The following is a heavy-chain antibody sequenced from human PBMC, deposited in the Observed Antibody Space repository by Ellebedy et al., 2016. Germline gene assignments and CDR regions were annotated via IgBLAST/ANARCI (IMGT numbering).Heavy chain of an antibody. Sequence: GESLKTSXAASGFTFSSYGMHWVRQAPGKGLEWVAVIWYDGSNKYYADSVKGRFTISRDNSKNTLYLQMNSLRAEDTAVYYCARDQGRLPSYYYYGMDVWGQGTTVTVSS. D-gene: IGHD6-25*01. CDR3: ARDQGRLPSYYYYGMDV. J-gene: IGHJ6*02. V-gene: IGHV3-33*01. CDR2: IWYDGSNK. CDR1: GFTFSSYG.